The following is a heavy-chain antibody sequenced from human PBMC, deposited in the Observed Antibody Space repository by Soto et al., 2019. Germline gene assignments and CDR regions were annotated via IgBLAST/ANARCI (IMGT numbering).Heavy chain of an antibody. D-gene: IGHD2-2*01. CDR1: GGFISRGGYY. CDR3: ARCRDAFGFDS. CDR2: IHYRGGT. J-gene: IGHJ4*02. V-gene: IGHV4-31*03. Sequence: QVQLQESGPGLVEPSQTLSLTCSVSGGFISRGGYYWSWIRQFPGKGLEWIGYIHYRGGTYYNPSLKSRGSISVDMAKNQLSLNLPSVTAADTAVYYCARCRDAFGFDSWGQGTLVTVSS.